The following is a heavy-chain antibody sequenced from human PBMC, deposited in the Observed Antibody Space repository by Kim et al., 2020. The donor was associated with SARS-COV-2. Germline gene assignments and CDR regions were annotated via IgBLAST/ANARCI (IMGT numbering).Heavy chain of an antibody. CDR1: GYTFTGYY. CDR3: ARLGGGDPLTVYYYYYGMDV. J-gene: IGHJ6*02. D-gene: IGHD2-21*02. V-gene: IGHV1-2*02. Sequence: ASVKVSCKASGYTFTGYYMHWVRQAPGQGLEWMGWINPNSGGTNYAQKFQGRVTMTRDTSISTAYMELSRLRSDDTAVYYCARLGGGDPLTVYYYYYGMDVWGQGTTVTVSS. CDR2: INPNSGGT.